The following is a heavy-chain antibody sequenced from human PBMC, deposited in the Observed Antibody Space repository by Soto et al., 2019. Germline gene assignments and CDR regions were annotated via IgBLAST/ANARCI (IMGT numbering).Heavy chain of an antibody. J-gene: IGHJ6*02. CDR2: IHYSGST. CDR3: GRAHRDLQQLVHYCYSMDV. Sequence: SETLSLTCTVSGGSISSGDYYWSWIRQPPGKGLEWIGYIHYSGSTYHNPSLKSRVTISVDTSKNQFSLKLTSVTAADTAVYYCGRAHRDLQQLVHYCYSMDVWGQGTTVTVSS. V-gene: IGHV4-30-4*01. CDR1: GGSISSGDYY. D-gene: IGHD6-13*01.